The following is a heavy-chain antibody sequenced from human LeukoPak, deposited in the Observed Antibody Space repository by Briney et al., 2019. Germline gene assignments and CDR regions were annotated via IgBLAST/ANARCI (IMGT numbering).Heavy chain of an antibody. CDR3: AKEGTIFGVVISNFFDY. J-gene: IGHJ4*02. Sequence: PGGSLRLSCAASGFTFSSYAMSWVRQAPGKGLEWVSAISGSGGSTYYADSVKGRFTISRDNSKNTLYLQMNSLRAEDTAVYFCAKEGTIFGVVISNFFDYWGQGTLVTVSS. CDR1: GFTFSSYA. CDR2: ISGSGGST. V-gene: IGHV3-23*01. D-gene: IGHD3-3*01.